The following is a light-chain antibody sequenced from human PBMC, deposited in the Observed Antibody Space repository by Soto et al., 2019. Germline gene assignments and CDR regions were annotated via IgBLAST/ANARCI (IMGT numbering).Light chain of an antibody. V-gene: IGKV3-15*01. CDR1: QTVTSH. CDR2: GAS. J-gene: IGKJ1*01. Sequence: EIVLTQSPATLSVSPGERATLSCRTSQTVTSHVAWYQYKPGQAPSLLIHGASTRATAIPARFLGRGSGTEYTLTIISLQSDDIAVYHCEQYNNGPAWTCGQGT. CDR3: EQYNNGPAWT.